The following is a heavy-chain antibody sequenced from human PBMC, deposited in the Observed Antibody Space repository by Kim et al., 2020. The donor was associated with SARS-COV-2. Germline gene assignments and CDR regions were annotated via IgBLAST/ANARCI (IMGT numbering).Heavy chain of an antibody. V-gene: IGHV3-15*01. D-gene: IGHD3-16*02. CDR1: GFTFSNAW. Sequence: LSLTCAASGFTFSNAWMSWVRQAPGKGLEWVGRIKSKTDGGTTDYAAPVKGRFTISRDDSKNTLYLQMNSLKTEDTAVYYCTTDRDYDYVWGSYRLGYWGQGTLVTVSS. CDR2: IKSKTDGGTT. J-gene: IGHJ4*02. CDR3: TTDRDYDYVWGSYRLGY.